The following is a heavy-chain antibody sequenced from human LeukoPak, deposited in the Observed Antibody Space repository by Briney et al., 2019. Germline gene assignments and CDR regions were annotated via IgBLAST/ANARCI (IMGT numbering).Heavy chain of an antibody. CDR3: ARDRGIAVAGTHYFDY. CDR1: GFTFSSYW. CDR2: IKQDGSEK. J-gene: IGHJ4*02. Sequence: PGGSLRLSRAASGFTFSSYWMSWVRQAPGKGLEWVANIKQDGSEKYYVDSVKGRFTISRDNAKNSLYLQMNSLRAEDTAVYYCARDRGIAVAGTHYFDYWGQGTLVTVSS. V-gene: IGHV3-7*03. D-gene: IGHD6-19*01.